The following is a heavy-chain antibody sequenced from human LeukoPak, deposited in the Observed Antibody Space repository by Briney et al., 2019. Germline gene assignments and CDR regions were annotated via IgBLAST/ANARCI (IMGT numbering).Heavy chain of an antibody. CDR2: MGPSGDT. V-gene: IGHV3-23*01. CDR1: GFTFTNFA. CDR3: AKEGGSSSSFDP. D-gene: IGHD6-6*01. Sequence: GGSLRLSCAGSGFTFTNFAMTWVRQAPGKGLEWVSSMGPSGDTYYADSVKGRFTISRDNSKNTLYLQMNSLRAEDTAVYYCAKEGGSSSSFDPWGQGTLVTVSS. J-gene: IGHJ5*02.